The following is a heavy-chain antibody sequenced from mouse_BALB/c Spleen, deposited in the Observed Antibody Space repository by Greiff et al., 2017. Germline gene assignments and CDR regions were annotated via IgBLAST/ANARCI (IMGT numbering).Heavy chain of an antibody. J-gene: IGHJ2*01. CDR2: IDTSDSYT. D-gene: IGHD2-1*01. Sequence: QVQLQQPGAELVMPGASVKMSCKASGYSFTDYWMHWVKQRPGQGLEWIGAIDTSDSYTSYNQKFKGKATLTVDESSSTAYMQLSSLTSEDSAVYYCARRGNYSYYWEDWGEGTTRTGSS. V-gene: IGHV1-69*01. CDR1: GYSFTDYW. CDR3: ARRGNYSYYWED.